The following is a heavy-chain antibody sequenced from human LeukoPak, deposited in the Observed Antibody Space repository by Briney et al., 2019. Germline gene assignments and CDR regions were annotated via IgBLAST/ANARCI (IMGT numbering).Heavy chain of an antibody. CDR3: ARAFTIFGVVIKIRAFDI. V-gene: IGHV1-2*02. CDR1: GYTSTGYY. J-gene: IGHJ3*02. Sequence: EASVKVSCKASGYTSTGYYMHWVRQAPGQGLEWMGWINPNSGGTNYAQKFQGRVTMTRDTSISTAYMELSRLRSDDTAVYYCARAFTIFGVVIKIRAFDIWGQGTMVTVSS. CDR2: INPNSGGT. D-gene: IGHD3-3*01.